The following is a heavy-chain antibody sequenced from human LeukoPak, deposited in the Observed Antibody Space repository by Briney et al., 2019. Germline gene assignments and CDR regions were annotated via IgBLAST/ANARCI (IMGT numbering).Heavy chain of an antibody. Sequence: GGSLRLSCAASGFTFNDYWMTWFRQAPGKGLEWVAGISYDRTNEYYADSVKGRFTISRDISKNMVYLQMNSLRAEDTAVYYCAKEVKSAAGFDYWGQGTLVTVSS. CDR2: ISYDRTNE. V-gene: IGHV3-30*18. CDR3: AKEVKSAAGFDY. CDR1: GFTFNDYW. D-gene: IGHD6-13*01. J-gene: IGHJ4*02.